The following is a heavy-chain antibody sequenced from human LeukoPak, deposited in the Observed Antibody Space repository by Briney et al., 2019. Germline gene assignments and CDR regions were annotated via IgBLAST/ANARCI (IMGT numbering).Heavy chain of an antibody. CDR2: IYHSGST. CDR3: ARVKDSNYLFDY. V-gene: IGHV4-4*02. J-gene: IGHJ4*02. Sequence: SETLSLTCAVSGGSISSSNWWSWVRQPPGKGLEWIGEIYHSGSTNYNPSLKSRVTISVDKSKNQFSLKLSPVTAADTAVYYCARVKDSNYLFDYWGQGTLVTVSS. D-gene: IGHD4-11*01. CDR1: GGSISSSNW.